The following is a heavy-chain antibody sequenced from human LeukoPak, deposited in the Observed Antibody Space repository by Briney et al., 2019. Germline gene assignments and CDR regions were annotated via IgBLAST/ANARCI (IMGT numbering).Heavy chain of an antibody. D-gene: IGHD2-21*02. V-gene: IGHV3-9*01. CDR3: AKGPPLRDYGMDV. J-gene: IGHJ6*02. CDR2: ISWNSGNI. CDR1: GFTFDDYA. Sequence: GGSLRLSCAASGFTFDDYAMHWVRQPPGKGLEWVSGISWNSGNIGYAGFVKGRFTISRDNAKNSLYLQMNSLRAEDTALYYCAKGPPLRDYGMDVWGQGTTVTVSS.